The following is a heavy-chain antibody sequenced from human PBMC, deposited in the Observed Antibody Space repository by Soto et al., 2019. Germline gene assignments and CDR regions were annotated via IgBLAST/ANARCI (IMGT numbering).Heavy chain of an antibody. D-gene: IGHD2-15*01. CDR3: ARDLRYCSGGSCYSVEWYFDL. V-gene: IGHV3-21*01. CDR1: GFTFSSYS. J-gene: IGHJ2*01. CDR2: ISSSSSYI. Sequence: EVQLVESGGGLVKPGGSLRLSCAASGFTFSSYSMNWVRQAPGKGLEWVSSISSSSSYIYYADSVKGRFTISRDNGKNSPYLQMNSLRAEDTAVYYCARDLRYCSGGSCYSVEWYFDLWGRGTLVTVSS.